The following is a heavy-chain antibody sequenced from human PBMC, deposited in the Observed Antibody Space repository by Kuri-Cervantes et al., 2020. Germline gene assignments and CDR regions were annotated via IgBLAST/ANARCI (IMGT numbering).Heavy chain of an antibody. CDR1: GYTFTSYA. V-gene: IGHV7-4-1*01. CDR2: INTNTGNP. CDR3: ARQEIRGIAASMGRAFDI. J-gene: IGHJ3*02. D-gene: IGHD6-13*01. Sequence: ASVKVSCKASGYTFTSYAMNWMRQAPGQGLEWMGWINTNTGNPTYAQGFTGRFVFSLDTSVSTAYLQICSLKASDNAMYYCARQEIRGIAASMGRAFDIWGQGTMVTVSS.